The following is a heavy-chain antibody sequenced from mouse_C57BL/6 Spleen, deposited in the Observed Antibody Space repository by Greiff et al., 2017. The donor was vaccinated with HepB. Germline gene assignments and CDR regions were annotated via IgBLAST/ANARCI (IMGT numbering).Heavy chain of an antibody. CDR1: GFTFSDYG. D-gene: IGHD2-5*01. J-gene: IGHJ4*01. Sequence: EVQLVESGGGLVKPGGSLKLSCAASGFTFSDYGMHWVRQAPEKGLEWVAYISSGSSTIYYADTVKGRFTISRDNAKNTLFLQMTSLRSEDTAMYYCARAYYSNYGLYAMDYWGQGTSVTVSS. CDR2: ISSGSSTI. V-gene: IGHV5-17*01. CDR3: ARAYYSNYGLYAMDY.